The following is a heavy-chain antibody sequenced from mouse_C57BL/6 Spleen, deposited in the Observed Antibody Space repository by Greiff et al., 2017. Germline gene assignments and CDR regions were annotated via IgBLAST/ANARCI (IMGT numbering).Heavy chain of an antibody. CDR2: IDPSDSYT. D-gene: IGHD2-3*01. CDR3: ARLGGYYPAWFAY. Sequence: VQLQQPGAELVKPGASVKLSCKASGYTFTSYWMQWVKQRPGQGLEWIGEIDPSDSYTNYNQKFKGKATLTVDQSSSTAYMQLSSLTSEDSAVYYCARLGGYYPAWFAYWGQGTLVTVSA. J-gene: IGHJ3*01. V-gene: IGHV1-50*01. CDR1: GYTFTSYW.